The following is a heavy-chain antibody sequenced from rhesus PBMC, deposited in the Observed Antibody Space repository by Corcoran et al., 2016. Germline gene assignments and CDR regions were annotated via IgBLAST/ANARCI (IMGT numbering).Heavy chain of an antibody. J-gene: IGHJ4*01. CDR2: IYPGDSDT. D-gene: IGHD3-3*01. Sequence: EVQLVQSGAEVKRPGESLRISCKTSGYSFTGSWISWVRQMPGKCLEWMGMIYPGDSDTRYSPSFQGQVTISASKSISTAYLQWSSLKASDTATYYCAKDNPGWTGYYFCWGQGVLVTVSS. V-gene: IGHV5-43*01. CDR3: AKDNPGWTGYYFC. CDR1: GYSFTGSW.